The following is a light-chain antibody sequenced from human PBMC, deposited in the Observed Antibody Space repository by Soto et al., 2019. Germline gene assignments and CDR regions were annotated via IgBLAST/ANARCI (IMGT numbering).Light chain of an antibody. CDR3: SSYTSRNTWV. CDR1: SSDVGGYNY. V-gene: IGLV2-14*01. J-gene: IGLJ3*02. Sequence: QSALTQPASVSGSPGQSITISCTGTSSDVGGYNYVSWYQQHPGKAPKLMIYEVSNRPSGVSNRFSGSESANTASLTISGLQPEDEADYYCSSYTSRNTWVFGGGTQLTVL. CDR2: EVS.